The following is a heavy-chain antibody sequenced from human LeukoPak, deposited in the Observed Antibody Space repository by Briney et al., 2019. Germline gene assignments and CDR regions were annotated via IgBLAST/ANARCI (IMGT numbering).Heavy chain of an antibody. D-gene: IGHD4-11*01. CDR2: IYYSGST. CDR1: GGSISSGGYY. V-gene: IGHV4-31*03. J-gene: IGHJ4*02. Sequence: SETLSLTCTVSGGSISSGGYYWSWIRQHPGKGLEWIGYIYYSGSTYYNPSLKSRVTISVDTSKNQFSLKLSSVTAADTAVYYCARGHSNYYFDYWGQGTLVTVSS. CDR3: ARGHSNYYFDY.